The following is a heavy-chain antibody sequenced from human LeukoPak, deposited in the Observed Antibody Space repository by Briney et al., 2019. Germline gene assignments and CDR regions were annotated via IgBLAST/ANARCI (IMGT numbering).Heavy chain of an antibody. V-gene: IGHV4-38-2*02. CDR1: GGSISSGYY. CDR3: ARSYSSSVRYYYYYMDV. Sequence: SQTLSLTCTVSGGSISSGYYWGWIRQPPGKGLEWIGSIYHSGSTYYNPSLKSRVTISVDTSKNQFSLKLSSVTAADTAVYYCARSYSSSVRYYYYYMDVWGKGTTVTVSS. J-gene: IGHJ6*03. D-gene: IGHD6-6*01. CDR2: IYHSGST.